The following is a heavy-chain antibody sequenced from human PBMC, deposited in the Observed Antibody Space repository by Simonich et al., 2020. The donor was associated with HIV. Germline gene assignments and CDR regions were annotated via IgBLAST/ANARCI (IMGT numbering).Heavy chain of an antibody. D-gene: IGHD2-15*01. J-gene: IGHJ3*02. Sequence: QVQLVQSGAEVKKPGASVKVSCKASGYTFTGYYMHWGRQAPGQGLEWRGRNTPTSGGKNYAQKLQGRVTMTRDTSISTAYMELSRLRSDDTAIYYCARAYCSGGRCYDAFDIWGQGTMVTVSS. CDR1: GYTFTGYY. CDR2: NTPTSGGK. CDR3: ARAYCSGGRCYDAFDI. V-gene: IGHV1-2*06.